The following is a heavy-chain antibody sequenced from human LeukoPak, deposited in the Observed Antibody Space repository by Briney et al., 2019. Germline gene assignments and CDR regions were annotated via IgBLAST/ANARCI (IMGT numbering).Heavy chain of an antibody. V-gene: IGHV4-4*02. CDR3: ARAFTMVRGVIRWFDP. Sequence: SGTLSLTCAVSGGSISSSNWWSWVRQPPGKGLEWIGEIYHSGSTNYNPSLKSRVTISVDKSKNRFSLKLSSVTAADTAVYYCARAFTMVRGVIRWFDPWGQGTLVTVSS. CDR2: IYHSGST. CDR1: GGSISSSNW. D-gene: IGHD3-10*01. J-gene: IGHJ5*02.